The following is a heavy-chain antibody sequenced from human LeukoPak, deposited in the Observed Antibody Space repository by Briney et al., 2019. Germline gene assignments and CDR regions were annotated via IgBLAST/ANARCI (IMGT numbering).Heavy chain of an antibody. CDR1: GFTFSDYY. D-gene: IGHD4-17*01. CDR3: ASGYGDYADY. CDR2: ISGSGGST. Sequence: GGSLRLSCAASGFTFSDYYMSWIRQAPGKGLEWVSAISGSGGSTYYADSVKGRFTISRDNSKNTLYLQMNSLRAEDTAVYYCASGYGDYADYWGQGTLVTVSS. J-gene: IGHJ4*02. V-gene: IGHV3-23*01.